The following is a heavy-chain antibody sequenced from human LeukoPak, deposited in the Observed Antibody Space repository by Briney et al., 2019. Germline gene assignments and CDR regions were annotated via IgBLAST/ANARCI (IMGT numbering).Heavy chain of an antibody. Sequence: GSLRLSCAASGFTFNTYRMSWVRQAPGMGLEWVANIKHDGSEETYVDSVKGRFTISRDNAKGSLSLQMNSLRGEDTAVYYCARDLYYYDSSGYYRGLDYWGQGTLVTVSS. D-gene: IGHD3-22*01. CDR1: GFTFNTYR. CDR2: IKHDGSEE. V-gene: IGHV3-7*01. J-gene: IGHJ4*02. CDR3: ARDLYYYDSSGYYRGLDY.